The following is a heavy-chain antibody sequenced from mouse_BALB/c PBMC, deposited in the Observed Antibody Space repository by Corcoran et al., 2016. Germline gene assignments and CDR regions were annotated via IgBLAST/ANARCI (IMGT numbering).Heavy chain of an antibody. CDR1: GYSFTGYT. CDR3: ALNSFASDF. V-gene: IGHV1-18*01. Sequence: EVQMQQSGPELVKPGASMKISCKAYGYSFTGYTMNWVKQSHGKNLEWIGLINPYNGGTSYNQKFKGKDTLTVVKSSSTAYMELISLTSEDSAVYNCALNSFASDFWGQRTSVTVS. D-gene: IGHD1-3*01. CDR2: INPYNGGT. J-gene: IGHJ4*01.